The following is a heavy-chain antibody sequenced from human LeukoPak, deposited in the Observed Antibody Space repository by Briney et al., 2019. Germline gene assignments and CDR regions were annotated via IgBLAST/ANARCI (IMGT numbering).Heavy chain of an antibody. V-gene: IGHV1-2*02. CDR2: INPNSGGT. CDR1: GYTLTGYY. J-gene: IGHJ4*02. D-gene: IGHD4-17*01. CDR3: ARDGYGDYLEYFDS. Sequence: ASVKVSCKASGYTLTGYYMHWVRQAPGHGLEWIGWINPNSGGTNYAQKFKGGVTMTRDTSISTAHMELSRLRSDDTAVYYCARDGYGDYLEYFDSWGQGTLVTVSS.